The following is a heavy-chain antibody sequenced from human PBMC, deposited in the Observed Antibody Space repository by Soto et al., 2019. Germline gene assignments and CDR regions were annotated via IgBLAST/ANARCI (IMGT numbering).Heavy chain of an antibody. V-gene: IGHV5-10-1*01. Sequence: GESLKISCKGSGYSFTSYWISWVRQMPGKGLEWMGRIDPSDSYTNYSPSFQGHVTISADKSISTAYLQWSSLKASDTAMYYCAKLGGTRNYNYYYGMDVWGQGTTVTSP. J-gene: IGHJ6*02. CDR3: AKLGGTRNYNYYYGMDV. CDR2: IDPSDSYT. CDR1: GYSFTSYW.